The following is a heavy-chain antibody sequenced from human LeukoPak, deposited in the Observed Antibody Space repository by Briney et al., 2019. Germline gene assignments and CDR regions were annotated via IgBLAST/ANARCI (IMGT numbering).Heavy chain of an antibody. D-gene: IGHD1-7*01. V-gene: IGHV4-59*01. CDR2: IYYSGST. J-gene: IGHJ4*02. CDR1: GGSISSYY. CDR3: ARVDGGNYSYDY. Sequence: SETLSLTCTVSGGSISSYYWSWIRQPPGKGLEWIGYIYYSGSTNYNPSLKSRVTISVDTSKNQFSLKLSSVTAADTAVYYCARVDGGNYSYDYWGQETLVTVSS.